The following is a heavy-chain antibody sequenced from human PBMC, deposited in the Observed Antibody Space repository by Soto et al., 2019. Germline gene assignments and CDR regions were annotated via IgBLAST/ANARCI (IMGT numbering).Heavy chain of an antibody. J-gene: IGHJ5*02. V-gene: IGHV1-8*01. CDR3: ARRLFDP. Sequence: QVQLVQSGAEVKKPGASVKVSCKASGYTFTTYYINWVRQATGQGLEWMGWMDPNSGDTGYAQKFQGRVTMTRDISITTADMEVSSLRSEDTAVYYCARRLFDPWGQGTLVTVSS. CDR1: GYTFTTYY. CDR2: MDPNSGDT.